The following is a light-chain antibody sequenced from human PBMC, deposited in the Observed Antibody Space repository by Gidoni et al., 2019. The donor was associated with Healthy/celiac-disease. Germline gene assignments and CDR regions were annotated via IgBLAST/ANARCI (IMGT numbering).Light chain of an antibody. J-gene: IGLJ3*02. CDR2: RNN. CDR3: AAWDDRLSGWV. V-gene: IGLV1-47*01. CDR1: SSNIGSNY. Sequence: QSVLTQPPSASGTPGQRVTISCSGSSSNIGSNYVYWYQQLPATAPNLLLYRNNQRPSVVPDRSSGSTSATSAPLAISGLRSDDAADYYCAAWDDRLSGWVFGGGTKLTVL.